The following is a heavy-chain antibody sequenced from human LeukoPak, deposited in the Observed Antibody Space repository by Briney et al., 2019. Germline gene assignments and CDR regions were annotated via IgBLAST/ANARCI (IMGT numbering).Heavy chain of an antibody. CDR3: ARDSSSSWYGFLDS. CDR1: GYTLNRYG. D-gene: IGHD6-13*01. J-gene: IGHJ4*02. Sequence: AASVTVSFKASGYTLNRYGVTWVRQAPGQGLEWMGWISGYNGNTNYAQKLQGRVTMTTDTSTNMAYMEVRGLRSDDTAVYYCARDSSSSWYGFLDSWGQGTLVTVSS. CDR2: ISGYNGNT. V-gene: IGHV1-18*01.